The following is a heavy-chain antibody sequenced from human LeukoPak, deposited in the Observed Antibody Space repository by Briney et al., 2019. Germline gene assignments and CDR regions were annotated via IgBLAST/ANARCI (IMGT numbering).Heavy chain of an antibody. Sequence: ASVKVSCKASGYTFTGYYMHWVRQAPGQGLEWMGWINPNSGGTNYAQKFQGRVTMTRDTSISTAYMELSRLRSDDTAVYYCARWYPGGAVVPAVSFNNWFDPWGQGTLVTVSS. V-gene: IGHV1-2*02. CDR3: ARWYPGGAVVPAVSFNNWFDP. D-gene: IGHD2-2*01. CDR2: INPNSGGT. J-gene: IGHJ5*02. CDR1: GYTFTGYY.